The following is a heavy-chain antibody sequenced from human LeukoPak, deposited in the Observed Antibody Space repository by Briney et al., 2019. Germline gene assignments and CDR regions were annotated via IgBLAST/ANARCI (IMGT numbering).Heavy chain of an antibody. Sequence: PSETLSLTCTVSGGSISSSSYYWGWIRQPPGKGLEWIGSIYYSGSTYYNPSLKSRVTISVDTSKNQFSLKLSSVTAADTAVYYCARRGRLLLQYYFDYWGRGTLVTVSS. CDR1: GGSISSSSYY. D-gene: IGHD3-22*01. CDR3: ARRGRLLLQYYFDY. V-gene: IGHV4-39*01. J-gene: IGHJ4*02. CDR2: IYYSGST.